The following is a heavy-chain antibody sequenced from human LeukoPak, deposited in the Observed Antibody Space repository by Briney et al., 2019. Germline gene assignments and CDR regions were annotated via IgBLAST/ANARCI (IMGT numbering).Heavy chain of an antibody. Sequence: SVKVSCKASGGTFSSYAISWVRQAPGQGLEWMGGVIPIFGTANYAQKFQGRVTITADESTSTAYMELSSLRSEDTAVYYCARGGHSSSDPFDYWGQGTLVTVSS. J-gene: IGHJ4*02. V-gene: IGHV1-69*13. CDR3: ARGGHSSSDPFDY. D-gene: IGHD6-6*01. CDR2: VIPIFGTA. CDR1: GGTFSSYA.